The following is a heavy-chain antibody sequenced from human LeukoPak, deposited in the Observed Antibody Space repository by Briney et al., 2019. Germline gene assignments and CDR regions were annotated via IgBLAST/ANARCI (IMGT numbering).Heavy chain of an antibody. CDR2: INHSGST. Sequence: PSETLSLTCAVYGGSFSDYYWSWIRQPPGKGLEWIGEINHSGSTNYNPSLKSRVTISVDKSKNQFSLKLSSVTAADTAVYYCARVEMATISFAYWGQGTLVTVSS. CDR1: GGSFSDYY. J-gene: IGHJ4*02. CDR3: ARVEMATISFAY. D-gene: IGHD5-24*01. V-gene: IGHV4-34*01.